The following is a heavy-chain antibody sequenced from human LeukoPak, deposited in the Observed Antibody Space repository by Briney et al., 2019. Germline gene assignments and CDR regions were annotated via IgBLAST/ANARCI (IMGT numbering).Heavy chain of an antibody. CDR2: INHIRST. J-gene: IGHJ5*02. D-gene: IGHD3-22*01. Sequence: NPSETLSLTCAVYGGSFSGYYWSWIRQPPGKGLEWIGEINHIRSTNYNPSLKSRVTISVDTSKNQFSLKLSSLTAADTAVYYCARGPNSSGYYLVPWFDPWGQGTLVTVSS. V-gene: IGHV4-34*01. CDR3: ARGPNSSGYYLVPWFDP. CDR1: GGSFSGYY.